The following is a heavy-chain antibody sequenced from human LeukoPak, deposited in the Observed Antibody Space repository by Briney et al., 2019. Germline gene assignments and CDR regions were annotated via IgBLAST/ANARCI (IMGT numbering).Heavy chain of an antibody. V-gene: IGHV1-8*01. CDR3: ARAPRNSSTMLDF. CDR2: INPDGGST. D-gene: IGHD6-13*01. Sequence: ASVKVSCKASGYTFTSYDINWVRQAPGQGLEWMGLINPDGGSTAYAHRFQGRVIITRDTSTSTAYMDLSSLRSEDTAVYHCARAPRNSSTMLDFWGQGTLVTISS. J-gene: IGHJ4*02. CDR1: GYTFTSYD.